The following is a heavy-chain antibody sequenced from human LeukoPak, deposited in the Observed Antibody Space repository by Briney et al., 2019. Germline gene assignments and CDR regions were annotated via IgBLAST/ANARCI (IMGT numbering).Heavy chain of an antibody. Sequence: VASVKVSCKASGYTFTSYYMHWVRQAPGQGLEWMGRINPNSGGTNYAQKFQGRVTMTRDTSISTAYMELSRLRSDDTAVYYCARDAAYCSSTSCYTGSWFDPWGQGTLVTVSS. D-gene: IGHD2-2*02. CDR3: ARDAAYCSSTSCYTGSWFDP. V-gene: IGHV1-2*06. CDR2: INPNSGGT. CDR1: GYTFTSYY. J-gene: IGHJ5*02.